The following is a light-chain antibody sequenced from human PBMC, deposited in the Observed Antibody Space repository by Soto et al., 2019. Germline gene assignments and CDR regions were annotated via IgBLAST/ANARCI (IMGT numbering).Light chain of an antibody. CDR2: EVI. CDR1: SSDVGAYNY. CDR3: SSFTGSENSSV. J-gene: IGLJ1*01. Sequence: QSALTQPPSASGSPGQSVTISCTGTSSDVGAYNYVSWYQQHTGRAPKLMIYEVIKRPSGVPDRFSGSKSGNTASLTVSGLQAEDEGDYYCSSFTGSENSSVFGSGTKLTVL. V-gene: IGLV2-8*01.